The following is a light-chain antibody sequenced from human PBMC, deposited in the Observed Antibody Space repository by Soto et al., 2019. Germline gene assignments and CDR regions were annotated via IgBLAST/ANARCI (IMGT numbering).Light chain of an antibody. CDR3: SSYTSSITYV. V-gene: IGLV2-14*01. CDR1: GSDVGGYNY. Sequence: QSALTQPASVSGSPGQSITISCTGTGSDVGGYNYVSWYQQHPGKAPKLMIYEVSNRPSGVSNRFSGSKSGSTASLTISGLQAEDEADYYCSSYTSSITYVFGTGTKVTV. J-gene: IGLJ1*01. CDR2: EVS.